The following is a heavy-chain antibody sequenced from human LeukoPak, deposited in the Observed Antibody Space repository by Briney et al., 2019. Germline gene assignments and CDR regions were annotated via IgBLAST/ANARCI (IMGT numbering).Heavy chain of an antibody. V-gene: IGHV5-51*01. CDR1: GYRFTSSW. CDR2: IYPDDSDT. CDR3: AIGGDSTTSCYRCFDY. Sequence: PGESLKISCKGSGYRFTSSWIGWVRQMPGKGREWMGLIYPDDSDTRYSPSFQGQVTISADKSISTAYLQWSSLKASDTAMYYCAIGGDSTTSCYRCFDYWGQGTLVTVSS. J-gene: IGHJ4*02. D-gene: IGHD2-2*02.